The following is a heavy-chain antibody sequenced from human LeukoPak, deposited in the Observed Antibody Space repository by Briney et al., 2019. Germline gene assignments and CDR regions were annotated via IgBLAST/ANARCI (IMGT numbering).Heavy chain of an antibody. V-gene: IGHV3-23*01. CDR1: GFTFSSYG. D-gene: IGHD3-22*01. CDR3: ARDRHKYNYDSGGYPPY. Sequence: GGSLRLSCAAFGFTFSSYGMSWVRQAPGKGLEWVSAISATGGTTYYADSVKGRFTISRDNAKNSLYLQMNTLRAEDTAVYYCARDRHKYNYDSGGYPPYWGQGTLVTVSS. J-gene: IGHJ4*02. CDR2: ISATGGTT.